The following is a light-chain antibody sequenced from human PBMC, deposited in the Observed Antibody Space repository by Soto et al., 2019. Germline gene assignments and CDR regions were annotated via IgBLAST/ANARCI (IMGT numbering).Light chain of an antibody. Sequence: QSVLTQPPSASGSPGQSVTISCTGTSSDVGGYNYVSWYQQYPGKAPKLMIYEVSKRPSGVPDRFSGSKSGYTASLTVSGLQAEDEADYYCSSYAGSSNFYVFGTGTKVTVL. CDR1: SSDVGGYNY. V-gene: IGLV2-8*01. J-gene: IGLJ1*01. CDR3: SSYAGSSNFYV. CDR2: EVS.